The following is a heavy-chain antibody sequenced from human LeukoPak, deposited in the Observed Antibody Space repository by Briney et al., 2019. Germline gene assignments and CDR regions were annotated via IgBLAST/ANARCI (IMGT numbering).Heavy chain of an antibody. D-gene: IGHD3-10*01. J-gene: IGHJ4*02. CDR3: ANRMVRGVIGGYFDY. CDR2: ISGSGGST. CDR1: GFTFSSYA. V-gene: IGHV3-23*01. Sequence: PGGSLRLSCAASGFTFSSYAMSWVRQAPGKGLEWVSVISGSGGSTYYADSVKGRFTISRDNSKNTLYLQMNSLRAEDTAVYYCANRMVRGVIGGYFDYWGQGTLVTVSS.